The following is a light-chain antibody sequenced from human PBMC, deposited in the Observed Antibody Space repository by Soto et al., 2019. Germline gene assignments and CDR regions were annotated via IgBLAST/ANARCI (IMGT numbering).Light chain of an antibody. Sequence: QSALTQPPSASGSPGQSVTLSCTGTSSDVGDYNYVSWYQQHPGKAPKLMIYGVNKRPSGVPDRFSGSKSGNTASLTVSGLQAEDEADYYCSSYAGSNIVVFGGGTKLTVL. J-gene: IGLJ2*01. CDR3: SSYAGSNIVV. CDR2: GVN. V-gene: IGLV2-8*01. CDR1: SSDVGDYNY.